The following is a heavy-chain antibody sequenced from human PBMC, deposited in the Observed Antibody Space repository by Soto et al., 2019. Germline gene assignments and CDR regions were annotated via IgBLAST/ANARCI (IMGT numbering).Heavy chain of an antibody. V-gene: IGHV4-59*01. D-gene: IGHD3-22*01. J-gene: IGHJ4*02. CDR1: GVSITSYF. Sequence: PXETLSLTCTVSGVSITSYFWSWIRQTPGKGLEWIGYIYYSGSTNYNPSLKSRVTISVDTSKNQFSLKLSSVTAADTAVYYCAGIGNYYDSSGYLFDYWGQGTLVTVSS. CDR3: AGIGNYYDSSGYLFDY. CDR2: IYYSGST.